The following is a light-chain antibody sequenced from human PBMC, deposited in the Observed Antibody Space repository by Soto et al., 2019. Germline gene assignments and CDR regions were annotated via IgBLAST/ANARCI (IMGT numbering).Light chain of an antibody. V-gene: IGKV3-20*01. J-gene: IGKJ1*01. Sequence: EIVLTQSPGTLSVSPGERATLSCRASETISSNHLAWYQQKPGQAPSRLIYGTSSRATGIPDRFSGSGSGTDFTLTISRLEPEDSAIYYCQQYVSWTFGQGTKVEIK. CDR3: QQYVSWT. CDR1: ETISSNH. CDR2: GTS.